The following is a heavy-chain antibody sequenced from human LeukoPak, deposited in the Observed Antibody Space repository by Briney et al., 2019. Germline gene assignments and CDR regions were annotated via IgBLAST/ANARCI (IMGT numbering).Heavy chain of an antibody. D-gene: IGHD6-13*01. J-gene: IGHJ4*02. V-gene: IGHV4-59*11. CDR1: GGSISSHY. Sequence: PSETLSLTCTVSGGSISSHYWSWIRQPPGEGLEWIGYIHYSGTTNYSPSLKSRVTISVDTSKNQFSLKLSSVTAADTAVYYCARGGSSWSDYWGQGTLVTVSS. CDR3: ARGGSSWSDY. CDR2: IHYSGTT.